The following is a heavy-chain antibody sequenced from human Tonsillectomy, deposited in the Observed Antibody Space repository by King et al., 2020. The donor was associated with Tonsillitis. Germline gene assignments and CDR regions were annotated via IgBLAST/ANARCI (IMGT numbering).Heavy chain of an antibody. CDR3: ARDLRQETDFYGCSGPPSFAFDI. CDR2: IIPIFGLA. Sequence: VQLVQSGAEVKKPGSSVRVSCKTSGGTFSSYPINWVRQAPGQGLEWMGGIIPIFGLASYPQKFKGRVSITADESTSTAYMELSSLRSEDTAVYFCARDLRQETDFYGCSGPPSFAFDIWGQGTLVTVSS. J-gene: IGHJ3*02. V-gene: IGHV1-69*01. D-gene: IGHD3-22*01. CDR1: GGTFSSYP.